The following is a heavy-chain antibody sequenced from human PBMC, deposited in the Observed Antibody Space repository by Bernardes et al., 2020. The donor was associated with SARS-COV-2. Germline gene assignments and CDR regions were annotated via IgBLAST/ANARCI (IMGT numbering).Heavy chain of an antibody. CDR1: GGSLTNYY. Sequence: SETLSLSCAVYGGSLTNYYWSWIRQSPGKGLEWIGEMHHSGSTIYNPSLESRVTISIDTSKEKFSLSLRSLTDAETAVYYWAGGRGFTWGNGLEWGQGTLVTVSS. D-gene: IGHD3-16*01. CDR2: MHHSGST. V-gene: IGHV4-34*01. CDR3: AGGRGFTWGNGLE. J-gene: IGHJ4*02.